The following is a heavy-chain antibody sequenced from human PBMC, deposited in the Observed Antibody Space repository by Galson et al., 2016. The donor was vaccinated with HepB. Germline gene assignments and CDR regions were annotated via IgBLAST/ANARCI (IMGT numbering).Heavy chain of an antibody. CDR3: AGEVAVAGYFDS. J-gene: IGHJ4*02. CDR2: TYYSGST. V-gene: IGHV4-31*03. Sequence: TLSLTCTVSGGSVSGDRYYWSWIRQHPGKALEWIGYTYYSGSTHYNPSLKSRLTISLDTSQNQFSLKLNSVTDADAGVYYCAGEVAVAGYFDSWGQGALVAASS. CDR1: GGSVSGDRYY. D-gene: IGHD6-19*01.